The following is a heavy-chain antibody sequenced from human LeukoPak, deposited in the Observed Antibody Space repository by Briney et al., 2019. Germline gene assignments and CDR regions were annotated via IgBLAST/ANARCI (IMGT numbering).Heavy chain of an antibody. Sequence: ASVKVSCKASGYTFTGYYMHWVRQAPGQGLEWMGWINPNSGGTNYAQKFQGWVTMTRDTSISTAYMELSRLRSGDTAVYYCARDSSSGWYGVQYYFDYWGQGTLVTVSS. D-gene: IGHD6-19*01. J-gene: IGHJ4*02. CDR2: INPNSGGT. CDR1: GYTFTGYY. CDR3: ARDSSSGWYGVQYYFDY. V-gene: IGHV1-2*04.